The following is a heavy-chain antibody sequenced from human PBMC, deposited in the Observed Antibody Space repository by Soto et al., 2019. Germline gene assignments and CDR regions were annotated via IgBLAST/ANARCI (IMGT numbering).Heavy chain of an antibody. J-gene: IGHJ4*02. CDR1: GYTFTNYW. CDR2: TFPGDSDT. D-gene: IGHD3-16*01. CDR3: VRPNFGALTHFDF. V-gene: IGHV5-51*01. Sequence: GESLKISCKAIGYTFTNYWIGWVRQTPGKGLEWMGITFPGDSDTRYNPSFEGQVTVSADESISTAYLQWNTLKASDTAMYYCVRPNFGALTHFDFWGQGTLVTVSS.